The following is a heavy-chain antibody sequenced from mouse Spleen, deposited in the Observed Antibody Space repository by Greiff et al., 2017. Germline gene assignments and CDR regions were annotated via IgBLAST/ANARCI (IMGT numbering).Heavy chain of an antibody. CDR2: IDPSDSET. J-gene: IGHJ2*01. V-gene: IGHV1-52*01. CDR3: ARLGNYFDY. CDR1: GYTFTSYW. Sequence: QVHVKQPGAELVRPGSSVKLSCKASGYTFTSYWMHWVKQRPIQGLEWIGNIDPSDSETHYNQKFKDKATLTVDKSSSTAYMQLSSLTSEDSAVYYCARLGNYFDYWGQGTTLTVAS.